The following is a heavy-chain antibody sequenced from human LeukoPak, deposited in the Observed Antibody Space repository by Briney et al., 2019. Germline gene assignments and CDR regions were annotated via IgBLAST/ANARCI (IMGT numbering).Heavy chain of an antibody. CDR2: IIPIFGTA. Sequence: SVKVSCKASGGTFSSYAISWVRQAPGQGLEWMGGIIPIFGTANYAQKFQGRVTITADESTSTAYMELSSLRSEDTAVYYCARGRITILGVVLDSAYYYGMDVWGQGTTVTVSS. D-gene: IGHD3-3*01. J-gene: IGHJ6*02. V-gene: IGHV1-69*13. CDR1: GGTFSSYA. CDR3: ARGRITILGVVLDSAYYYGMDV.